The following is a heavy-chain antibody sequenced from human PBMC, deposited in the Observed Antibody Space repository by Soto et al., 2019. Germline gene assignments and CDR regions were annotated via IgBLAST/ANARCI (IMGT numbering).Heavy chain of an antibody. Sequence: GGSLRLSCAASGFTFSSYAMSWVRQAPGKGLEWVSGISGSGGRTYYADSVKGRFTISRDNSNNTLSLQMQILRVEDTAVYFCAKGGYYSLFDIWGQGTMVTVSS. CDR1: GFTFSSYA. CDR2: ISGSGGRT. D-gene: IGHD3-16*01. V-gene: IGHV3-23*01. J-gene: IGHJ3*02. CDR3: AKGGYYSLFDI.